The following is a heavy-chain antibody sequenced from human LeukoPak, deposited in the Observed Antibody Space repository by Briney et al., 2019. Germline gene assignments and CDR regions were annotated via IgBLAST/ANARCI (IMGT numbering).Heavy chain of an antibody. CDR1: GFTFSSYA. CDR3: ARDKGEYYYDSSGYYPDY. J-gene: IGHJ4*02. CDR2: ISYDGSNK. V-gene: IGHV3-30*04. Sequence: GGSLRLSCAASGFTFSSYAMHWVRQAPGKGLEWVAVISYDGSNKYYADSVKGRFTISRDNSKNTLYLQMNSLRAEDTAVYYCARDKGEYYYDSSGYYPDYWGQGTLVTVSS. D-gene: IGHD3-22*01.